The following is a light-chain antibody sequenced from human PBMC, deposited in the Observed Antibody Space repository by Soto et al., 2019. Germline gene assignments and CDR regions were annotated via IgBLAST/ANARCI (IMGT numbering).Light chain of an antibody. CDR2: DVS. CDR1: SSDIGDSNY. J-gene: IGLJ1*01. V-gene: IGLV2-14*03. CDR3: SSFRSSSTSYV. Sequence: QSVLTQPASVSGSPGQSITISCTGTSSDIGDSNYVSWYQQHPGKAPKLVIYDVSNRPSGVSNRFSGSKSANTASLTISGLQAEEEADYYCSSFRSSSTSYVFGTGTKLTVL.